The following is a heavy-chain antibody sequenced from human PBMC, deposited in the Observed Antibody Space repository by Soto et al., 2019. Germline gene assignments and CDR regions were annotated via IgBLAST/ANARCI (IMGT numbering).Heavy chain of an antibody. D-gene: IGHD3-3*01. J-gene: IGHJ4*02. V-gene: IGHV3-33*01. CDR2: IWSDGSHK. CDR3: ARDRVVINPSYYFDY. CDR1: GFTFSTYG. Sequence: QVQLVESGGGVVQPGRSLRLSCAASGFTFSTYGMHWIRQATDKGLEWVAIIWSDGSHKYYADSMKGRFTISRDNSKNTLYLQMDSLRADDTSVYYCARDRVVINPSYYFDYWGQGTLVTVSS.